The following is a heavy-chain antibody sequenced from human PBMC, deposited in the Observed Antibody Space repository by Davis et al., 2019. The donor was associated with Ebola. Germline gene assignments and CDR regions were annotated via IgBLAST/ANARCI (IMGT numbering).Heavy chain of an antibody. CDR2: INAGNGNT. Sequence: ASVKVSCKASGYTFNSYAMHWVRQAPGQRLEWMGWINAGNGNTKYSQKFQGRVTMTRDTSTSTVYMELSSLRSEDTAVYYCARVGGYSYGHGGYYYYGMDVWGQGTTVTVSS. J-gene: IGHJ6*02. D-gene: IGHD5-18*01. CDR3: ARVGGYSYGHGGYYYYGMDV. CDR1: GYTFNSYA. V-gene: IGHV1-3*01.